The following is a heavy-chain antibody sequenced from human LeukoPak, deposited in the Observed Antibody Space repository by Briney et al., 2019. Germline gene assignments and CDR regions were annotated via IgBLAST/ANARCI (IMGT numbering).Heavy chain of an antibody. CDR1: GGSISSYY. V-gene: IGHV4-59*01. J-gene: IGHJ4*02. CDR2: IYYSGST. CDR3: ASTSGYSYGYLYFDY. D-gene: IGHD5-18*01. Sequence: SETLSLTCTVSGGSISSYYWSWIRQPPGKGLEWIGYIYYSGSTNYNPSLKSRVTISVDTSKNQYSLKLSSVTAADTAVYYCASTSGYSYGYLYFDYWGQGTLVTVSS.